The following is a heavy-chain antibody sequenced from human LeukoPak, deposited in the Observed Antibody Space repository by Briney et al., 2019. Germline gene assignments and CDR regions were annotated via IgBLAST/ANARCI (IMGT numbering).Heavy chain of an antibody. V-gene: IGHV1-18*01. J-gene: IGHJ5*02. CDR2: ISAYNGNT. CDR3: AREGYSYSSGFDWFDP. Sequence: GASVKVSCKASGYTFTSYGISWVRQAPGQGLEWMGWISAYNGNTNYAQKLQGRVTMTTDTSTSTAYMELRSLRSDDTAVYYCAREGYSYSSGFDWFDPWGQGTLVTVSS. D-gene: IGHD6-19*01. CDR1: GYTFTSYG.